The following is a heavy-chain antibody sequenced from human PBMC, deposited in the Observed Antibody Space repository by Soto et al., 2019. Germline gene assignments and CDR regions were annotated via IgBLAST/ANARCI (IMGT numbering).Heavy chain of an antibody. CDR3: ARDRHGDLDY. CDR1: GGSISSYY. V-gene: IGHV4-59*01. CDR2: IYYSGST. Sequence: QVQLQESGPGLVKPSETLSLTCTVSGGSISSYYWSWIRQPPGKGLEWIVYIYYSGSTNYNPSLKSRVTISVDTSKNQCSLKLSSVTAADTAVYYCARDRHGDLDYWGQGTLVTVSS. D-gene: IGHD4-17*01. J-gene: IGHJ4*02.